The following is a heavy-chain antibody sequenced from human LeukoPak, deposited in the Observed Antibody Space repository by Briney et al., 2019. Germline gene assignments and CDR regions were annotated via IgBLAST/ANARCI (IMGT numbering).Heavy chain of an antibody. CDR1: GFTFSSYW. J-gene: IGHJ4*02. D-gene: IGHD3-3*01. Sequence: GGSLRLSCAASGFTFSSYWMSWVRQAPGKGLEWVANIKQDGSEKYYVDSVKGRFTISRDNAKNSLYLQMNSLRAEDTAVYYCARVSGYDFWSGYPCYFDYWAREPWSPSPQ. CDR3: ARVSGYDFWSGYPCYFDY. CDR2: IKQDGSEK. V-gene: IGHV3-7*01.